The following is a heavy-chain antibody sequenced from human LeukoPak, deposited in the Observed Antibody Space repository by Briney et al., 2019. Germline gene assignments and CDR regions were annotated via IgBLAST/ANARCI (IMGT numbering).Heavy chain of an antibody. CDR2: IYSGGST. Sequence: PGGSLRLSCAASAFTVSSNYMSWLRQAPGKGLEWVSVIYSGGSTYYADSVKGRFTISRDNSKNTLYLQMNSLRAEDTAVYYCATSLWGGGYSYMDVRGKGTTVTVSS. CDR3: ATSLWGGGYSYMDV. D-gene: IGHD3-16*01. J-gene: IGHJ6*03. CDR1: AFTVSSNY. V-gene: IGHV3-53*01.